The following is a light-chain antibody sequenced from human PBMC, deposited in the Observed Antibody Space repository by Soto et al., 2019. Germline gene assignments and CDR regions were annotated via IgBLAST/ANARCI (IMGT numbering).Light chain of an antibody. CDR3: QQYGDSLLT. J-gene: IGKJ4*01. Sequence: ENVLTQSPATLSLSPGERATLSCRASQSISNTYLAWHQQKPGQTPSLLIYHASNRATGIPDRFSGSGSGTDFTLTISSLEPEDFAVYYCQQYGDSLLTFGGGTKVEIK. V-gene: IGKV3-20*01. CDR2: HAS. CDR1: QSISNTY.